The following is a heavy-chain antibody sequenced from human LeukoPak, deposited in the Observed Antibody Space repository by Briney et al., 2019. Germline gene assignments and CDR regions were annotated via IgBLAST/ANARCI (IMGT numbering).Heavy chain of an antibody. D-gene: IGHD6-19*01. Sequence: GGSLKLSFAASGFTFSSYPMSWVRQPPGKGLEWFSPISGSGGSTYYADSVKGRFTISRGNSKNTLYLQMNSLRAEDTAVYYCAKDPRIEQWLYGMDVWGKGTTVTVSS. CDR1: GFTFSSYP. CDR2: ISGSGGST. J-gene: IGHJ6*04. V-gene: IGHV3-23*01. CDR3: AKDPRIEQWLYGMDV.